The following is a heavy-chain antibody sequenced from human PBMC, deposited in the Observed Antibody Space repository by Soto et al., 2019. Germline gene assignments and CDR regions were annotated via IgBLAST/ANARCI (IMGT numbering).Heavy chain of an antibody. CDR1: GFTFSSYW. CDR3: ARGPPLDDFWSGYGNYGMDV. D-gene: IGHD3-3*01. Sequence: GGSLRLSCAASGFTFSSYWMHWVRQAPGKGLVWVSRINSDGSSTSYADSVKGRFTISRDNAKNTLYLQMNSLRAEDTAVYYCARGPPLDDFWSGYGNYGMDVWGQGTTVTVSS. CDR2: INSDGSST. J-gene: IGHJ6*02. V-gene: IGHV3-74*01.